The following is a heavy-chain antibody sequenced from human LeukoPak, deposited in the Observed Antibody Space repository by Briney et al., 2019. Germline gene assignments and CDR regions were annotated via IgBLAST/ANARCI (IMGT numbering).Heavy chain of an antibody. Sequence: GGSLRLSCAASGFTFSSYAMSWVRQAPGKGLEWVSAISGSAIGTKYADSVKGRFTISRDNSKNTLYLQMNSLRAEDTAVYYCARVRYYYDSSGLDYWGQGTLVTVSS. CDR2: ISGSAIGT. CDR3: ARVRYYYDSSGLDY. CDR1: GFTFSSYA. D-gene: IGHD3-22*01. V-gene: IGHV3-23*01. J-gene: IGHJ4*02.